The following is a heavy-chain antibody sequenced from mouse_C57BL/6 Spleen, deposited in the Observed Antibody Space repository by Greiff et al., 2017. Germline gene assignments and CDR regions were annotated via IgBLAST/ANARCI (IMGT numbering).Heavy chain of an antibody. CDR1: GFNIKDDY. Sequence: EVQLQQSGAELVRPGASVKLSCTASGFNIKDDYMHWVKQRPEQGLEWIGWIDPENGDTEYASKFQGKATITADTSSNTAYLQLSSLTSEDTAVYYCTTRGYYGSSYLDYWGQGTTLTVSS. CDR2: IDPENGDT. J-gene: IGHJ2*01. V-gene: IGHV14-4*01. CDR3: TTRGYYGSSYLDY. D-gene: IGHD1-1*01.